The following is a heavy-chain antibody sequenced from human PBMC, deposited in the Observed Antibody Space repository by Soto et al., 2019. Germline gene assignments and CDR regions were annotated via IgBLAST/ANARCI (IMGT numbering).Heavy chain of an antibody. Sequence: SETLSLTCTVSGGSISSGGYYWSWIRQHPGKSLEWIGYIYYSGSTYYNPSLKSRVTISVDTSKNQFSLKLSSVTAADTAVYYCARFGYSTNIGIDYWGQGTRVTVSS. V-gene: IGHV4-31*03. D-gene: IGHD3-22*01. CDR2: IYYSGST. CDR1: GGSISSGGYY. J-gene: IGHJ4*02. CDR3: ARFGYSTNIGIDY.